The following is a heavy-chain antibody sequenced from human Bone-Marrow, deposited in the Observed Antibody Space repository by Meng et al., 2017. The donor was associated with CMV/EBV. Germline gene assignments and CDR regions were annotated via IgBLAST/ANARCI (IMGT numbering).Heavy chain of an antibody. D-gene: IGHD2-2*02. J-gene: IGHJ4*02. CDR2: IYSGGIT. CDR1: GFTVSSNY. CDR3: AKDPPNPYCSSTSCYSGY. Sequence: GGSLRLSCAASGFTVSSNYMNWVRQAPGKGLEWVSVIYSGGITYYADSVKGRFTISRDNSKNTLYLQMNSLRAEDTAVYYCAKDPPNPYCSSTSCYSGYCGQGTLVTVSS. V-gene: IGHV3-53*01.